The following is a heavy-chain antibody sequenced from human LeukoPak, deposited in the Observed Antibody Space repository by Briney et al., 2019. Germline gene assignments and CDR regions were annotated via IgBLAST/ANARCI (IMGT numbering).Heavy chain of an antibody. CDR2: INPSGGST. CDR3: ARGRGYSGYSPRNPQNYGMDV. D-gene: IGHD5-12*01. CDR1: GYTFTSYY. J-gene: IGHJ6*02. Sequence: ASVKVSCKASGYTFTSYYMHWVRQAPGQGLEWMGIINPSGGSTSYAQKFQGRVTMTRDTSTSTVYMELSSLRSEDTAVYYCARGRGYSGYSPRNPQNYGMDVWGQGATVTVSS. V-gene: IGHV1-46*01.